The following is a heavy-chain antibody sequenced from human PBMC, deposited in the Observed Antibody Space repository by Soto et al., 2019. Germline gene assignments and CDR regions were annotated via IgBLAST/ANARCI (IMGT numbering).Heavy chain of an antibody. Sequence: ASVKVSCKASGYTFTSYARHWVRQAPGQRLEWMGWINAGNGNTKYSQKFQGRVTITRDTSASTAYMELSSLRSEDTAVYYCASTPHDCGGDCSQLDYWGQGTLVTVSS. CDR1: GYTFTSYA. CDR2: INAGNGNT. V-gene: IGHV1-3*01. CDR3: ASTPHDCGGDCSQLDY. D-gene: IGHD2-21*02. J-gene: IGHJ4*02.